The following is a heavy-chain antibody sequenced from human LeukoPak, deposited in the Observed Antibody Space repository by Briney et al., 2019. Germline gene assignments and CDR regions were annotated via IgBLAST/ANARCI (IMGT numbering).Heavy chain of an antibody. J-gene: IGHJ6*02. D-gene: IGHD3-9*01. V-gene: IGHV3-30-3*01. Sequence: GGSLRLPCAASGFTFSSYAMHWVRQAPGKGLEWVAVISYDGSNKYYADSVKGRFTISRDNSKNTLYLQMNSLRAEDTAVYYCARATAPDYDILTGYSPLYYYGMDVWGQGTTVTVSS. CDR2: ISYDGSNK. CDR3: ARATAPDYDILTGYSPLYYYGMDV. CDR1: GFTFSSYA.